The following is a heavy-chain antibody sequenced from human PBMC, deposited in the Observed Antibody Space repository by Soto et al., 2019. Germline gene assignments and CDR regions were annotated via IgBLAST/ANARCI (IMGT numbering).Heavy chain of an antibody. CDR1: GYTFTGYY. V-gene: IGHV1-2*02. CDR2: INPNSGGA. Sequence: SVKVSCKASGYTFTGYYMHWVRQAPGQGLEWMGWINPNSGGANYAQKFQGRVTMTRDTSISTAYMELSRLRSDDTAVYYCARGPLQLSGYSYGSLDYWGQGTLVTVSS. CDR3: ARGPLQLSGYSYGSLDY. J-gene: IGHJ4*02. D-gene: IGHD5-18*01.